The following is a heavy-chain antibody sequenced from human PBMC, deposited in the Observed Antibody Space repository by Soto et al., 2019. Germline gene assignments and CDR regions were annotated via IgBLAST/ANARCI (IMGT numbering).Heavy chain of an antibody. CDR3: ARDSGYSSGWYFTFDI. D-gene: IGHD6-19*01. CDR2: IYHSGST. CDR1: GGSISSSNW. J-gene: IGHJ3*02. Sequence: SETLSLTCAVSGGSISSSNWWSWVRQPPGKGLEWIGEIYHSGSTNYNPSLKSRVTISVDKSKNQFSLKLSSVTAADTAVYYCARDSGYSSGWYFTFDIWGQGTMVTV. V-gene: IGHV4-4*02.